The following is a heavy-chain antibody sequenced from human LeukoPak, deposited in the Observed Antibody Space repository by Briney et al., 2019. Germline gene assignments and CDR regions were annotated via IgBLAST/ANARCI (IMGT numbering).Heavy chain of an antibody. V-gene: IGHV4-61*02. D-gene: IGHD2-2*01. CDR2: IYTSGST. CDR3: ARSRYCTTTTCYVGYIDV. J-gene: IGHJ6*03. Sequence: SQTLSLTCTVSGDSISRDSYYWTWIRQPAGKGLEWIGRIYTSGSTNYNPSLKSRAPIYLDTSRNQFSLRLSSLTDPDTAVYYCARSRYCTTTTCYVGYIDVGGKGTTVTVSS. CDR1: GDSISRDSYY.